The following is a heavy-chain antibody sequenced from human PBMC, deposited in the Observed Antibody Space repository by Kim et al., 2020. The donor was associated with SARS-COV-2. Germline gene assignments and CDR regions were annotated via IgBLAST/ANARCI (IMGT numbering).Heavy chain of an antibody. CDR2: IIPIFGTA. V-gene: IGHV1-69*13. Sequence: SVKVSCKASGGTFSSYAISWVRQAPGQGLEWMGGIIPIFGTANYAQKFQGRVTITADESTSTAYMELSSLRSEDTAVYYCARDRLGTMVRGISRGNFDYWGQGTLVTVSS. J-gene: IGHJ4*02. D-gene: IGHD3-10*01. CDR3: ARDRLGTMVRGISRGNFDY. CDR1: GGTFSSYA.